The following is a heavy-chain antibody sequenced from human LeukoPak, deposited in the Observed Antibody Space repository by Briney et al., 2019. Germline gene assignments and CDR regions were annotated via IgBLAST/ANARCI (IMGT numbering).Heavy chain of an antibody. CDR1: GYTFTGYY. Sequence: ASVKVSCKASGYTFTGYYMHWVRQAPGQGLEWMGWINPNSGGTNYAQKFQGRVTMTRDTSISTAYMELSRLRSDDTAVYYCARPDYYGSGSYVDAFDIWGQGTMVTVSS. D-gene: IGHD3-10*01. CDR2: INPNSGGT. J-gene: IGHJ3*02. V-gene: IGHV1-2*02. CDR3: ARPDYYGSGSYVDAFDI.